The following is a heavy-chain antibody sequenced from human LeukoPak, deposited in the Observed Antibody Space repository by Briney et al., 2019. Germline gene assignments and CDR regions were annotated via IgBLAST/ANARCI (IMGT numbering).Heavy chain of an antibody. J-gene: IGHJ3*01. CDR1: GFTFSSYS. V-gene: IGHV3-48*01. Sequence: PGGSLRLSCAASGFTFSSYSMNWVRQAPGKGLEWVSSISSSSSTKYYADSVKGRFTISRDNAKNSLYLQINSLRAEDTAVYYCARDFTYYSSGYYSAFDLWGQGTMVTVSS. D-gene: IGHD3-22*01. CDR2: ISSSSSTK. CDR3: ARDFTYYSSGYYSAFDL.